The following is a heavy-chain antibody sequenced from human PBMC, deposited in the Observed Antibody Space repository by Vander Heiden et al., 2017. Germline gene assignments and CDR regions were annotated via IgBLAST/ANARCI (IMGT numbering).Heavy chain of an antibody. CDR2: IYYSGST. Sequence: QVQLQESGPGLVKPSETLSLTCYVSGGSISSYYWSWIRQPPGKGLEWIGYIYYSGSTNYNPSLKSRVTISVDTSKNQFSLKLSSVTAADTAVYYCAREGIAVADPFDYWGQGTLVTVSS. CDR1: GGSISSYY. D-gene: IGHD6-19*01. V-gene: IGHV4-59*01. CDR3: AREGIAVADPFDY. J-gene: IGHJ4*02.